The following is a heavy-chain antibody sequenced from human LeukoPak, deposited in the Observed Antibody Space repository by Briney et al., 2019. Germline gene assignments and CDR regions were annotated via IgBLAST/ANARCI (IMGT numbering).Heavy chain of an antibody. V-gene: IGHV1-8*03. CDR1: GCTFTSYD. Sequence: ASVKVSCKASGCTFTSYDINWVRQATGQGLEWMGWMNPNSGNTGYAQKFQGRVTITRNTSISTAYMELSSLRSEDTAVYYCARTLGCSSTSCKGWFDPWGQGTLVTVSS. CDR3: ARTLGCSSTSCKGWFDP. J-gene: IGHJ5*02. CDR2: MNPNSGNT. D-gene: IGHD2-2*01.